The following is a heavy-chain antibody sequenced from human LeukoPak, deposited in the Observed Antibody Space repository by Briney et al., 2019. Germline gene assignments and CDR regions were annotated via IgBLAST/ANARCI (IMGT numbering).Heavy chain of an antibody. CDR1: GFTFSSYW. Sequence: GGSLRLSCAASGFTFSSYWMSWVRQAPGKGLEWVANIKQDGSEKYYVDSVKGRFTISRDNAKNSLYLQMNSLRAEDTAVYYCARERITGTTHPYFDYWGQGTLVTVSS. V-gene: IGHV3-7*01. CDR3: ARERITGTTHPYFDY. D-gene: IGHD1-7*01. CDR2: IKQDGSEK. J-gene: IGHJ4*02.